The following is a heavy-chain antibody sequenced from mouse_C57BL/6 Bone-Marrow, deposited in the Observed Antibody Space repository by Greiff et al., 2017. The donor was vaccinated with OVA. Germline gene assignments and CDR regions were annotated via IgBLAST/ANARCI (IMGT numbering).Heavy chain of an antibody. Sequence: VQLQQSGPELVKPGASVKLSCKASGYTFTSYDINWVKQRPGQGLEWIGCIYPRDGSTKYNEKFKGKATLTVDTSSSTAYMELHSLTSEDSAVYFCESTDDGYPYYYAIDYWGQGTSVTVSS. CDR1: GYTFTSYD. CDR3: ESTDDGYPYYYAIDY. CDR2: IYPRDGST. D-gene: IGHD2-3*01. V-gene: IGHV1-85*01. J-gene: IGHJ4*01.